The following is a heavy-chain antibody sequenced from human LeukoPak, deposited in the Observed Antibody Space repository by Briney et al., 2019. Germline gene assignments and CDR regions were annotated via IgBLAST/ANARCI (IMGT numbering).Heavy chain of an antibody. Sequence: ASVKVSCKASGYIFTTFGVSWVRQAPGQGLEWMGWINPNSGGTNYAQKFQGRVTMTRDTSISTAYMELSRLGSDDTAVYYCARDFCSGGSCYSRFDYWGQGTLVTVSS. CDR3: ARDFCSGGSCYSRFDY. V-gene: IGHV1-2*02. CDR2: INPNSGGT. J-gene: IGHJ4*02. CDR1: GYIFTTFG. D-gene: IGHD2-15*01.